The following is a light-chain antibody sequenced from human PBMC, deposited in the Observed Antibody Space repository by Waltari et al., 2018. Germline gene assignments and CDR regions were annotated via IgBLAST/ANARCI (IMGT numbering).Light chain of an antibody. Sequence: DIQMTQSPSSLSASVGDRVTITCRASQSISSYLNWYQQKPGKAPKLLSYAASSLQSGVPSRVSGSGSGTDFTLTISSLQPEDFATYYCQQSYSTPPTFGQGTKVEIK. CDR2: AAS. CDR3: QQSYSTPPT. V-gene: IGKV1-39*01. J-gene: IGKJ1*01. CDR1: QSISSY.